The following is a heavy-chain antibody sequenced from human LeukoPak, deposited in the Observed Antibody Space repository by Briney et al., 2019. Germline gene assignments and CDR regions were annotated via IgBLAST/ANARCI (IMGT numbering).Heavy chain of an antibody. J-gene: IGHJ4*02. CDR1: GFTFSSYG. CDR3: ARDRDIWTGYYFDY. V-gene: IGHV3-33*01. D-gene: IGHD3-9*01. Sequence: LPGGSLRLSCAASGFTFSSYGMHWVRQAPGKGLEWVAVIWYDGSNKYYADSVKGRFTISRDNSNNTLYLQMNSLRAEDTAVYYCARDRDIWTGYYFDYWGQGTLVTVSA. CDR2: IWYDGSNK.